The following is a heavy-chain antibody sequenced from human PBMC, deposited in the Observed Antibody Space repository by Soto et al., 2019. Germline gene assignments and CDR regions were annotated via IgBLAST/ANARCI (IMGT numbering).Heavy chain of an antibody. CDR2: IYYSGST. V-gene: IGHV4-31*03. Sequence: LSLTCTVSGGSISSGGYYWGWIRQHPGKGLEWIGYIYYSGSTYYNPSLKSRVTISVDTSKNQFSLKLSSVTAADTAVYYCARNGASHYYDSSGYGMDVWGQGTTVTVSS. D-gene: IGHD3-22*01. CDR1: GGSISSGGYY. CDR3: ARNGASHYYDSSGYGMDV. J-gene: IGHJ6*02.